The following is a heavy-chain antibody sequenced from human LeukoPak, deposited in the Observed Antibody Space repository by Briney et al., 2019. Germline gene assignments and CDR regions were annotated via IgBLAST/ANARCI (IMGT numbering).Heavy chain of an antibody. Sequence: GASVKVSCKASGYTFTSYGISWVRQAPGQGLEWMGWISAYNGNTNYAQKLQGRVTMTTDTSTSTAYMELRSLRSDDTAEYYCARDRNYYGSGSYYSPLATLGDYWGQGTLVTVSS. CDR2: ISAYNGNT. D-gene: IGHD3-10*01. V-gene: IGHV1-18*01. CDR3: ARDRNYYGSGSYYSPLATLGDY. CDR1: GYTFTSYG. J-gene: IGHJ4*02.